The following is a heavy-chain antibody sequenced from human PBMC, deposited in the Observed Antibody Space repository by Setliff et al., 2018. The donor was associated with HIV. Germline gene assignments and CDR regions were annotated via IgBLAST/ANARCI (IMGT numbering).Heavy chain of an antibody. CDR1: SDSIRAYF. J-gene: IGHJ4*02. CDR2: VYLSGGT. Sequence: PSEPLSLTCTVSSDSIRAYFWTWVRQPAGKGLEWIGHVYLSGGTNSNPSLKSRVTMSFDTSKNQFSLNLNSVTAADTAVYYCARGLPATNGVWIDYWGQGTLVTVSS. D-gene: IGHD2-8*01. V-gene: IGHV4-4*07. CDR3: ARGLPATNGVWIDY.